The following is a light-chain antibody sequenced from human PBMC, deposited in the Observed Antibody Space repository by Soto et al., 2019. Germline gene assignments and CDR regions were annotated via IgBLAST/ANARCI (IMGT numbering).Light chain of an antibody. CDR1: QSVSNNY. V-gene: IGKV3-20*01. Sequence: EIVLTQSPGTLSLSPGERATLSCRASQSVSNNYLAWYQQKPGQAPRLLIYGASNRANGIPDRFSGSGSGTDFTLTINRLEPEDFAVYYCQQYVTSRTFGQGTRVDIK. CDR3: QQYVTSRT. J-gene: IGKJ1*01. CDR2: GAS.